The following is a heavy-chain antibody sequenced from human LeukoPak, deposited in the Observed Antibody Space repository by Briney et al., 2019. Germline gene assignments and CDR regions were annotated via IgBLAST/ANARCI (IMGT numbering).Heavy chain of an antibody. V-gene: IGHV4-38-2*01. CDR2: IYHSGST. CDR1: GYSISSGYY. J-gene: IGHJ3*02. CDR3: ALTCYCSSTSCYLDDAFDI. D-gene: IGHD2-2*01. Sequence: SETLSLTCAVSGYSISSGYYWGWIRQPPGKGLEWIGSIYHSGSTYYNPSLKSRVTISVDTSKNQLSLKLSSVTAEDTAVYYCALTCYCSSTSCYLDDAFDIWGQGTMVTVSS.